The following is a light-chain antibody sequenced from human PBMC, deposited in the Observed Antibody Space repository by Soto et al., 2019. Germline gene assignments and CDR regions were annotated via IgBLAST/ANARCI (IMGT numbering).Light chain of an antibody. CDR3: QQRSNWPPVIT. Sequence: DILLTQSPATLSLSPGERATLSCRASQSFSGYLAWYQQKPGQAPRLLIYDASKRATGIPARFSGRGSGTDFTLTLRSLEPEDFAVYYCQQRSNWPPVITFGQGTRLEIK. CDR1: QSFSGY. CDR2: DAS. V-gene: IGKV3-11*01. J-gene: IGKJ5*01.